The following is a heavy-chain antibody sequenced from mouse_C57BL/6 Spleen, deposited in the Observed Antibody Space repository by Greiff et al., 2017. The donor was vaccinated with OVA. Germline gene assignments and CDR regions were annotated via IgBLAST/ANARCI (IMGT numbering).Heavy chain of an antibody. V-gene: IGHV2-2*01. Sequence: VKLLESGPGLVQPSQSLSITCTVSGFSLTSYGVHWVRQTPGKGLEWLGVIWSGGSTDFNAAFIYRLSISKDNSKSQVFFKMNSLQADETAIYYCARGGTGYFGYWGQGTTLTVSS. CDR1: GFSLTSYG. CDR3: ARGGTGYFGY. D-gene: IGHD4-1*01. CDR2: IWSGGST. J-gene: IGHJ2*01.